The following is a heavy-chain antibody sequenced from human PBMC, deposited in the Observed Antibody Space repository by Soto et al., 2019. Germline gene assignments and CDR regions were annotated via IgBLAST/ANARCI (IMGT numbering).Heavy chain of an antibody. V-gene: IGHV4-30-2*01. CDR2: IYHSGGT. CDR3: ARDQLEGNWFDP. D-gene: IGHD1-1*01. CDR1: GGSISSGGYS. Sequence: QLQLQESGSGLVKPSQTLSLTCAVSGGSISSGGYSWNWIRQPPGKGLEWIGYIYHSGGTLYNPSLKSRVTISIDKSKNQFSLKLSSVTAAYTAVYYCARDQLEGNWFDPWGQGTLVTVSS. J-gene: IGHJ5*02.